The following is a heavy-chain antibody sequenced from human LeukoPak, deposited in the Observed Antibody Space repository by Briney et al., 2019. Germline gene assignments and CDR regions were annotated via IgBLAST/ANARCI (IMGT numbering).Heavy chain of an antibody. J-gene: IGHJ6*03. CDR3: AKDRGGDCSGGRCYYYYYYMDV. CDR2: ISGSGGST. Sequence: GGSLRLSCAASGFTFSSYAMSWVRQAPGKGLEWVSAISGSGGSTYYADSVKGRFTISRDNSKNTLYLQMNTLRAEDTAVYYCAKDRGGDCSGGRCYYYYYYMDVWGKGTTVTLSS. D-gene: IGHD2-15*01. V-gene: IGHV3-23*01. CDR1: GFTFSSYA.